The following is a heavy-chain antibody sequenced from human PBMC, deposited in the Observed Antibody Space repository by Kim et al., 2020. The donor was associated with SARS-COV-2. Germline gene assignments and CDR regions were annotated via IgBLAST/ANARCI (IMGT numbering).Heavy chain of an antibody. V-gene: IGHV4-4*08. CDR3: ARRGVGYCSSTSCHNAIDI. Sequence: RVTISVDTSKNQFSLKLSSVTAADTAVYYCARRGVGYCSSTSCHNAIDIWGQGTMVTVSS. J-gene: IGHJ3*02. D-gene: IGHD2-2*01.